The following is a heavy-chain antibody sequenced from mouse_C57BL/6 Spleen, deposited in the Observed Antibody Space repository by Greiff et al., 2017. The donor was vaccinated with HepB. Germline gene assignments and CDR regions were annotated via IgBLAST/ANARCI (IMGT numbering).Heavy chain of an antibody. Sequence: QVQLKESGAELARPGASVKLSCKASGYTFTSYGISWVKQRTGQGLEWIGEIYPRSGNTYYNEKFKGKATLTADKSSSTAYMELRSLTSEDSAVYFCARSDPYDYDVDYWGQGTTLTVSS. D-gene: IGHD2-4*01. V-gene: IGHV1-81*01. CDR1: GYTFTSYG. CDR3: ARSDPYDYDVDY. J-gene: IGHJ2*01. CDR2: IYPRSGNT.